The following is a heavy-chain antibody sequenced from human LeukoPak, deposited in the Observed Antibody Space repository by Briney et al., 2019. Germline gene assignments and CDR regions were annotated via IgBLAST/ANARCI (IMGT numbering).Heavy chain of an antibody. Sequence: SETLSLTCAVYGGSFSGYYWSWIRQPPGKGLEWIGEINHSGSTNYNPSLKSRVTISVDTSKNQFSLKLSSVTAADTAVYYCARSGVTYDFWSGYYQGANWFDPWGQGTLVTVSS. V-gene: IGHV4-34*01. CDR3: ARSGVTYDFWSGYYQGANWFDP. J-gene: IGHJ5*02. CDR2: INHSGST. D-gene: IGHD3-3*01. CDR1: GGSFSGYY.